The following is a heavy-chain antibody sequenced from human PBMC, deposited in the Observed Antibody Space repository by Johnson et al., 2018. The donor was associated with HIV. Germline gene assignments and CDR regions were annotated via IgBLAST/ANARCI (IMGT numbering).Heavy chain of an antibody. CDR2: ISSSGSTI. CDR1: GFTVSSNY. Sequence: QVQLVESGGGLVQPGGSLRLSCAASGFTVSSNYMSWVRQAPGKGLEWVSYISSSGSTIYHEDSVQGRFTISRDNAKNSLYLQMDSLRAEDTAVYYCARESGGSHYVYAFDIWGQGTMVTVSS. V-gene: IGHV3-11*04. D-gene: IGHD2-15*01. CDR3: ARESGGSHYVYAFDI. J-gene: IGHJ3*02.